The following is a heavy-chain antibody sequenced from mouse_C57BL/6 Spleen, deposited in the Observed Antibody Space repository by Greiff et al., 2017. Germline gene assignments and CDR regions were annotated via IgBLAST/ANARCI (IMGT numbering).Heavy chain of an antibody. CDR3: ARCVYDYDAMGD. J-gene: IGHJ4*01. CDR2: INPYNGGT. V-gene: IGHV1-19*01. CDR1: GYTFTDYY. D-gene: IGHD2-3*01. Sequence: VQLQQSGPVLVKPGASVKLSCKASGYTFTDYYMHWVKQSHGKSLEWIGVINPYNGGTSYNQKFKGKATLTVDKSSSTAYMELNSLTSEDSAVYYCARCVYDYDAMGDWGQGASVTVAS.